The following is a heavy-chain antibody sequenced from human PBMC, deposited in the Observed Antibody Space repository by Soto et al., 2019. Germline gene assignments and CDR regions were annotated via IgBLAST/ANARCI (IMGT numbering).Heavy chain of an antibody. J-gene: IGHJ4*02. D-gene: IGHD4-4*01. V-gene: IGHV4-39*01. Sequence: QLQLQESGPGLVKPSETLSLTCTVSGGSISSSSYYWGWIRQPPGKGLEWIGRIYYSGSTYYTPSLKSRVTISVDTSKNQFSLKLSSVTAADTAVYYCARAIGSTVTTVFDYWGQGTLVTVSS. CDR2: IYYSGST. CDR1: GGSISSSSYY. CDR3: ARAIGSTVTTVFDY.